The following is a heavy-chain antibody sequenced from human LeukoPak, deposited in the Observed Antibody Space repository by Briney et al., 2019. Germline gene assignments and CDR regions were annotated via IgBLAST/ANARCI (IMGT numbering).Heavy chain of an antibody. CDR3: ARDLYGYYFDY. Sequence: SETLSLTCAVSGGSISSYYWSWIRQPPGKGLEWIGYIDYSGSTNYNPSLKSRVTISVDTSKNQFSLKLSSVTAADTAVYYCARDLYGYYFDYWGQGTLVTVS. CDR2: IDYSGST. D-gene: IGHD2-8*02. J-gene: IGHJ4*02. V-gene: IGHV4-59*01. CDR1: GGSISSYY.